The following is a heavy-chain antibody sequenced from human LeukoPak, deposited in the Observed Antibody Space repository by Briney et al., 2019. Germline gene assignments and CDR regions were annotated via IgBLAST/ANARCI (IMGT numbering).Heavy chain of an antibody. J-gene: IGHJ3*02. CDR2: IYYSGST. V-gene: IGHV4-59*01. CDR3: ARSYSSSWYSAFDI. D-gene: IGHD6-13*01. CDR1: GGSISSYY. Sequence: SETLSLTCTVSGGSISSYYWSWIRQPPGKGLEWIGYIYYSGSTNYNPSLKSRVTISVDTSKNRFSLKLSSVTAADTAVYYCARSYSSSWYSAFDIWGQGTMVTVSS.